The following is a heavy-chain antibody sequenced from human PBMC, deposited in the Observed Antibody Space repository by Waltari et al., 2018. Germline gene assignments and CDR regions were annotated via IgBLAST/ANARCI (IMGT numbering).Heavy chain of an antibody. CDR2: INYSGVT. CDR3: VRHQADWGGSDYWFDP. J-gene: IGHJ5*02. Sequence: QLQLQESGPGLVKPSETLSLTCTVSGGSISGSSYYWVWIRQPPGKGLEWIGGINYSGVTYYNPSLTSRVIISVDTSRNQFSLRLGSVTAADTAIYYCVRHQADWGGSDYWFDPWGQGTLVTVSS. V-gene: IGHV4-39*07. D-gene: IGHD7-27*01. CDR1: GGSISGSSYY.